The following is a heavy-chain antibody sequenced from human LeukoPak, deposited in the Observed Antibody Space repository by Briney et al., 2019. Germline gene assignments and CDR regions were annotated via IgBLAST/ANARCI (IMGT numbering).Heavy chain of an antibody. D-gene: IGHD3-3*01. CDR2: INPNSGGK. V-gene: IGHV1-2*02. Sequence: ASVKVSCKASGYTFTGYYMHWVRQAPGQGLEWMGWINPNSGGKNYAQKFQGRVTMTRDTSISTAYMELSRLRSDDTAVYYCARDSVDTIFGVVIFGFDYWGQGTLVTVSS. J-gene: IGHJ4*02. CDR1: GYTFTGYY. CDR3: ARDSVDTIFGVVIFGFDY.